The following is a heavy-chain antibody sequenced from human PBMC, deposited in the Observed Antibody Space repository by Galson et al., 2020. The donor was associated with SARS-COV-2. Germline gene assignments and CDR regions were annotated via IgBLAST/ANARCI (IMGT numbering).Heavy chain of an antibody. V-gene: IGHV1-18*04. CDR3: ARVDIIVVVPAANGGGWFDP. CDR2: ISAYNGNT. CDR1: GYTFTSYG. J-gene: IGHJ5*02. Sequence: ASVKVSCKASGYTFTSYGISWVRQAPGQGLEWMGWISAYNGNTNYAQKLQGRVTMTTDTSTSTAYMELRSLRSDDTAVYYCARVDIIVVVPAANGGGWFDPWGQGTLVTVSS. D-gene: IGHD2-2*01.